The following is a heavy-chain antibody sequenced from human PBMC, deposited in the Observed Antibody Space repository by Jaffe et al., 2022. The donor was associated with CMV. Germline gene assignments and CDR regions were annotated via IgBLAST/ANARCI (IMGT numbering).Heavy chain of an antibody. J-gene: IGHJ4*02. V-gene: IGHV4-31*03. CDR3: ARSLTNLHYDTSGFIDY. D-gene: IGHD3-22*01. Sequence: QVQLQESGPGLVKPSQTLSLTCNVSGGSISSGGYYWSWIRQHPVKGLEWIGYIHYSGNTYYNPSLKSRVIISADTSENQFFLRLTSVTAADTAIYYCARSLTNLHYDTSGFIDYWGQGTLVTVSS. CDR2: IHYSGNT. CDR1: GGSISSGGYY.